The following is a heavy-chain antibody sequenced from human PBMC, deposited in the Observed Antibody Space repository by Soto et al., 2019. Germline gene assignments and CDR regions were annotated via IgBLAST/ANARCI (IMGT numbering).Heavy chain of an antibody. Sequence: QVQLVQSGAEVKKPGASVKVSCKASGYTFTSYGISWVRQAPGQGLEWMGWISAYNGNTNYAQKLQGRVTMTTDTSTSTAYMELSSLRSDDTAVYYYARWFLEWHGPYYYYGMDVWGQGTTVTVSS. V-gene: IGHV1-18*01. D-gene: IGHD3-3*01. CDR3: ARWFLEWHGPYYYYGMDV. CDR1: GYTFTSYG. J-gene: IGHJ6*02. CDR2: ISAYNGNT.